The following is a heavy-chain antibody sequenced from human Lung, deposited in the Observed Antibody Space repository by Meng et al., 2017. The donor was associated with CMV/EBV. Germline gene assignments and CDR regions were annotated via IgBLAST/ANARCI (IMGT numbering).Heavy chain of an antibody. CDR1: GGSISSYY. Sequence: SETLSLXCTVSGGSISSYYWSWIRQPPGKGLEWIGYIYYSGSTNYNPSLKSRVTISLDTSKNQFSLKLSSVTAADTAVYYCSRAAADDDFWSDYEGPGGMGVWGQGNXV. CDR3: SRAAADDDFWSDYEGPGGMGV. V-gene: IGHV4-59*12. CDR2: IYYSGST. J-gene: IGHJ6*01. D-gene: IGHD3-3*01.